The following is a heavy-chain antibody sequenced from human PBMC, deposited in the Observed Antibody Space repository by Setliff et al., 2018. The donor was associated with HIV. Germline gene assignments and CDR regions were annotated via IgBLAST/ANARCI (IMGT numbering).Heavy chain of an antibody. CDR1: GFTFSNYV. Sequence: GGSLRLSCAASGFTFSNYVMTWVRQAPGKGLEWVSAISGLSNVRNYADFVKGRFTISRDNSKNTVYLQMNSLRAEDMAIYYCAREDSSWYGSLDYWGQGTPVTVSS. J-gene: IGHJ4*02. CDR3: AREDSSWYGSLDY. CDR2: ISGLSNVR. V-gene: IGHV3-23*01. D-gene: IGHD6-13*01.